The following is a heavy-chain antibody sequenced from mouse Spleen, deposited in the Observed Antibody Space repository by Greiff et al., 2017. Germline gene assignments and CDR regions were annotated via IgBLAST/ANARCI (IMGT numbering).Heavy chain of an antibody. CDR3: ARPPSGYFDV. J-gene: IGHJ1*01. CDR1: GFTFSSYG. D-gene: IGHD3-1*01. V-gene: IGHV5-6*01. CDR2: ISSGGSYT. Sequence: EVQLVESGGDLVKPGGSLKLSCAASGFTFSSYGMSWVRQTPDKRLEWVATISSGGSYTYYPDSVKGRFTISRDNAKNTLYLQMSSLKSEDTAMYYCARPPSGYFDVWGAGTTVTVSS.